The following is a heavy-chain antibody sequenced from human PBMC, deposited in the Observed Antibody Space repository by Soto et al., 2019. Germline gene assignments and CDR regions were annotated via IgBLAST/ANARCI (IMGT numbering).Heavy chain of an antibody. J-gene: IGHJ6*02. V-gene: IGHV1-69*01. Sequence: QVQLVQSGAEVKKPGSSVKFSCKASGVTFSSYAISWVRQAPGQGLEWMGGIIPIFGTANYAQKFQGRVTITADESPSTAYMELSSLRSEDTAVYYCARDKVGYYDSSGYYRVSVPPDYYYGMDVWGQGTTVTVSS. CDR1: GVTFSSYA. CDR3: ARDKVGYYDSSGYYRVSVPPDYYYGMDV. D-gene: IGHD3-22*01. CDR2: IIPIFGTA.